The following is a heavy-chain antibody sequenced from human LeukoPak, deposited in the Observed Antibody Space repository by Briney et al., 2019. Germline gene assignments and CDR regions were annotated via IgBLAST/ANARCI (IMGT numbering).Heavy chain of an antibody. V-gene: IGHV3-33*01. Sequence: GRSLRLSCAASGFTFSNNGMHWVRQAPGKGLEWVAIIWYDGSSKYYADSVKGRFTISRDNAENTLHLQMNSLRAEDTAVYFCARDDSVAGSGAFDIWGQGTLVTVSS. CDR1: GFTFSNNG. CDR2: IWYDGSSK. J-gene: IGHJ4*02. CDR3: ARDDSVAGSGAFDI. D-gene: IGHD6-19*01.